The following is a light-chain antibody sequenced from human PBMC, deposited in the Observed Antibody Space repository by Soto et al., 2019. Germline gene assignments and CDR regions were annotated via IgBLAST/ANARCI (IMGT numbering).Light chain of an antibody. CDR1: QSVYSDY. Sequence: VLTQSPGTLSLSPGERASLSCRASQSVYSDYLAWYQQKPGQAPRLLIYGTSIRATGIPDRFSGSGSGTDFTLTISRLEPEDFAVYFCQQYLRSQLTFGGGTKVDIK. CDR2: GTS. V-gene: IGKV3-20*01. CDR3: QQYLRSQLT. J-gene: IGKJ4*01.